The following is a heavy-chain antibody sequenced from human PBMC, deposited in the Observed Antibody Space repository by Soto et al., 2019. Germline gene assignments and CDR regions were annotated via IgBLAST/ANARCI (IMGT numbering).Heavy chain of an antibody. V-gene: IGHV4-30-4*01. Sequence: SETLSLTCTVSGGSISSGDYYWGWIRQPPGKGLEWIGYIYYSGSTYYNPSLKSRVTISVDTSKNQFSLKLSSVTAADTAVYYCARVPVIVGATTRAYFDYWGQGTLVTVS. CDR2: IYYSGST. J-gene: IGHJ4*02. CDR1: GGSISSGDYY. CDR3: ARVPVIVGATTRAYFDY. D-gene: IGHD1-26*01.